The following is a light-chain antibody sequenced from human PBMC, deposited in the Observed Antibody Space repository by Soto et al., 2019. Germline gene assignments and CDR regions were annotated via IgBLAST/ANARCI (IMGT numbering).Light chain of an antibody. Sequence: QSALTQPPSASGSPGQSVTISCTGTSSDVGGYNYVSWYQQHPGKAPKLMILEVSKRPSGVPDRFSGSKSGNXASLTVSGLQAEDEADYYCSSYAGSVLFGGG. CDR3: SSYAGSVL. CDR1: SSDVGGYNY. V-gene: IGLV2-8*01. J-gene: IGLJ2*01. CDR2: EVS.